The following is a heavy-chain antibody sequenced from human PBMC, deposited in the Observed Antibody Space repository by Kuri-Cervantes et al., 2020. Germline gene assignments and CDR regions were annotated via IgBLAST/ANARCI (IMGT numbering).Heavy chain of an antibody. D-gene: IGHD6-19*01. J-gene: IGHJ3*02. V-gene: IGHV3-74*01. CDR3: ASDYVGSGWQDAFDI. CDR1: GFTFSSYW. Sequence: GESLKISCAASGFTFSSYWMHWVRQAPGKGLVWVSRINSGGSSTSYADSVKGRFTIARDNAKNTLYLQMDSLRAEDTAVYYCASDYVGSGWQDAFDIWGQGTMVTVSS. CDR2: INSGGSST.